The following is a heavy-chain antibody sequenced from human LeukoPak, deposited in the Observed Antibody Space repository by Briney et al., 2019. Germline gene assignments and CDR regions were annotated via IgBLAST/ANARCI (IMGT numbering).Heavy chain of an antibody. V-gene: IGHV3-23*01. CDR2: ISGSGGST. CDR1: GFTFSSYA. CDR3: ARDDYGDYAQASDY. Sequence: GGSLRLSCAASGFTFSSYAMSWVRQAPGKGLEWVSAISGSGGSTYYADSVKGRFTISRDNSKNTLYLQMNSLRAEGTAVYYCARDDYGDYAQASDYWGQGTLVTVSS. J-gene: IGHJ4*02. D-gene: IGHD4-17*01.